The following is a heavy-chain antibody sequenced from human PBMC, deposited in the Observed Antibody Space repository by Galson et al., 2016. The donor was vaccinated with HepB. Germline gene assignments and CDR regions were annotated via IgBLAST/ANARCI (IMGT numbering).Heavy chain of an antibody. CDR3: TRSRITILGHPGYNYYGMDA. D-gene: IGHD3-3*01. Sequence: TLSLTCTVSGGSFSGGSYYWNWIRQPAGKGLEWIGRIYTSGTTNYNPSLKSRVTISVDTSKNQFSLKLRSVTAADTAVYYCTRSRITILGHPGYNYYGMDAWGKGTTVTVSS. CDR1: GGSFSGGSYY. V-gene: IGHV4-61*02. CDR2: IYTSGTT. J-gene: IGHJ6*04.